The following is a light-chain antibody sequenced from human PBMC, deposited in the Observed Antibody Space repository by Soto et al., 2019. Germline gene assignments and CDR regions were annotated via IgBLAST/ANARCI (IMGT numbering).Light chain of an antibody. CDR3: QQYSTYPWT. Sequence: DIQMTQSPSSLSASVGDRVTITCRASQSISNYLNWYQQKPGRAPKLLIYATSSLQTGVPSRFSASGSGTDFTLTISSLQPEDFATYYCQQYSTYPWTFGQGTRLEIK. J-gene: IGKJ5*01. CDR1: QSISNY. CDR2: ATS. V-gene: IGKV1-39*01.